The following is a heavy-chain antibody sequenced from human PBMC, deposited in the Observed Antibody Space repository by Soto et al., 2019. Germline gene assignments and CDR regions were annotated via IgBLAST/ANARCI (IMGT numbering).Heavy chain of an antibody. CDR1: GGTFSSYA. CDR2: IIPIFGTA. CDR3: ASSHGIAKAGPTGYYFDY. Sequence: RASVKVSCKASGGTFSSYAISWVRQAPGQGLEWMGGIIPIFGTANYAQKFQGRVTITADESTSTAYMELSSLRSEDTAVYYCASSHGIAKAGPTGYYFDYWGQGTLVTVSS. D-gene: IGHD6-13*01. J-gene: IGHJ4*02. V-gene: IGHV1-69*13.